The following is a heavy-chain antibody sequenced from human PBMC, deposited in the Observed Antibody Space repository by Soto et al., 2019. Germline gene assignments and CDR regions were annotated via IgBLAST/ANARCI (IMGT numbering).Heavy chain of an antibody. Sequence: PSETLSLTCTVSGGSISRQYWSWLRQPPGKGLEWIGYIYYSGSTNYNPSLRGRVTMSADVSKNQFSLRLTSVTAADTALYYCARGMTPLGAPAWYYFDSWGQGTLVTVSS. V-gene: IGHV4-59*11. D-gene: IGHD2-15*01. J-gene: IGHJ4*02. CDR1: GGSISRQY. CDR3: ARGMTPLGAPAWYYFDS. CDR2: IYYSGST.